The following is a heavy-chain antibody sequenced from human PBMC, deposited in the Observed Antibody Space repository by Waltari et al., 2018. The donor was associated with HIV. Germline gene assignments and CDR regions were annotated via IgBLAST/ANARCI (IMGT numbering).Heavy chain of an antibody. CDR3: VRDSGRGRAFDF. V-gene: IGHV7-4-1*02. D-gene: IGHD6-25*01. Sequence: QVQLVQSGSELQKPGASVKISCKASGYTFTSSSINWVRQAPGQGLEWMGWINTNTGNPMYAPGYTGRFVFSLDTSVSTAYLQINGLTAEDTAVYYCVRDSGRGRAFDFWGQGTMVSVSS. CDR2: INTNTGNP. CDR1: GYTFTSSS. J-gene: IGHJ3*01.